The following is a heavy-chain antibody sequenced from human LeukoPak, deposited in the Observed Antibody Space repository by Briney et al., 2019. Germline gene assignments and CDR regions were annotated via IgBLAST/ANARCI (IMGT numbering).Heavy chain of an antibody. CDR1: GYTFTSYG. D-gene: IGHD2-21*02. J-gene: IGHJ4*02. V-gene: IGHV1-18*01. Sequence: GASVKVSCKASGYTFTSYGINWVRQAPGQGVEWMGWISTYNGNTNYAQKLQGRVTMTTDTSTSTAYMELRSLRSDDTAVYYCARDEQGTVVTPGYFDSWGQGTLVTVSS. CDR3: ARDEQGTVVTPGYFDS. CDR2: ISTYNGNT.